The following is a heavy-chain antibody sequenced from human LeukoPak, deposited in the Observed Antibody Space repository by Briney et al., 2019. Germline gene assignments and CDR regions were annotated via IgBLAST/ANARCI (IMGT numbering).Heavy chain of an antibody. CDR3: ARLEYSSTWYTD. V-gene: IGHV5-10-1*01. CDR1: GYSFSSYW. J-gene: IGHJ4*02. CDR2: IDPSDSYT. Sequence: GESLKISCKGSGYSFSSYWISWVRQMPGKGLEWMGKIDPSDSYTDYSPSFQGHITISADKSISTAYLQWSSLKASDTAMYYCARLEYSSTWYTDWGQGSLVTVSS. D-gene: IGHD6-13*01.